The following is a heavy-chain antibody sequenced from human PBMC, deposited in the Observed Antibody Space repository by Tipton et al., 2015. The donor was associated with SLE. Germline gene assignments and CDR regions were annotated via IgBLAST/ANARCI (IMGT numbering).Heavy chain of an antibody. V-gene: IGHV4-4*07. CDR3: ARHPSSLRGYDYSYFDY. D-gene: IGHD5-12*01. J-gene: IGHJ4*02. CDR1: GDSISSNY. CDR2: IYGSGTT. Sequence: LRLSCTVFGDSISSNYWSWIRQPAGKGLEWIGRIYGSGTTYYSPSLKSRVTISVDTSKNHFSLNLSSVTAADTAVYYCARHPSSLRGYDYSYFDYWGQGTQVTVSP.